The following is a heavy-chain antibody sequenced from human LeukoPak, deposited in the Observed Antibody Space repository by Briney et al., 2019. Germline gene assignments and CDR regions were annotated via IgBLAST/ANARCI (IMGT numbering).Heavy chain of an antibody. D-gene: IGHD3-22*01. V-gene: IGHV4-39*07. Sequence: SETLSLTCTVSGGSISSSSYYWGWIRQPPGKGLEWIGSIYYSGSTYYNPSLKSRVTMSVDTSKNQFSLKLSSVTAADTAVYYCARASYYYASSGYYGDAFHIWGQGTMVTVSS. CDR3: ARASYYYASSGYYGDAFHI. J-gene: IGHJ3*02. CDR2: IYYSGST. CDR1: GGSISSSSYY.